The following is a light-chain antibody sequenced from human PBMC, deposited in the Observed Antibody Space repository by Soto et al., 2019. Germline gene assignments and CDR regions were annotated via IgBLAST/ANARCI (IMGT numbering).Light chain of an antibody. CDR2: GAS. J-gene: IGKJ1*01. CDR1: QSVSSSY. CDR3: QQYGSSPPT. V-gene: IGKV3-20*01. Sequence: EIVLTQSPGTLSLSPGERATLSCRAIQSVSSSYLAWYQQKPGQAPRLLIYGASSRATGIPDRFSGSGSGTDFTLTISRLEPEDFAVHYCQQYGSSPPTFGQGTKVDIK.